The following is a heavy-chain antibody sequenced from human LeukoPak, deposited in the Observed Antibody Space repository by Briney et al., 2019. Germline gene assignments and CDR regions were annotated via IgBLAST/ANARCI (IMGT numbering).Heavy chain of an antibody. CDR1: GFTFSSYS. D-gene: IGHD1-1*01. Sequence: PGGSLRLSCAASGFTFSSYSMNWVRQAPGKGLEWVSSISSSSSYIYYADSVKGRFTISRDNAKNSLYLQMNSLRAEDTAGYYCARDRNVWNDVDGYYYYGMDVWGQGTTVTVSS. J-gene: IGHJ6*02. CDR3: ARDRNVWNDVDGYYYYGMDV. CDR2: ISSSSSYI. V-gene: IGHV3-21*01.